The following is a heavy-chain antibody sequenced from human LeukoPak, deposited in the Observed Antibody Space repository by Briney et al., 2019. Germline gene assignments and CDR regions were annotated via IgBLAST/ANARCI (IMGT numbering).Heavy chain of an antibody. CDR2: IRYDGSNK. V-gene: IGHV3-30*02. CDR1: GFTFSSYG. Sequence: GGSLRLSCAVSGFTFSSYGMHWVRQAPGKGLEWVAFIRYDGSNKYYADSVKGRFSISRDNSKNMVYLQMNSLRADDTAVYYCAGISSSSWTSYYFDYWGQGTLVTVSS. J-gene: IGHJ4*02. CDR3: AGISSSSWTSYYFDY. D-gene: IGHD6-13*01.